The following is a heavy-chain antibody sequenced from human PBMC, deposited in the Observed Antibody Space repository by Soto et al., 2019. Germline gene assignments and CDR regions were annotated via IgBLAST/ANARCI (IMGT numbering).Heavy chain of an antibody. CDR2: ISYGVTT. CDR1: GDSISTTNKY. CDR3: ARDAIRGSAAMKTY. J-gene: IGHJ4*02. V-gene: IGHV4-30-4*01. Sequence: PSETLSLTCSVSGDSISTTNKYWNWIRQPPGKGLEWIGFISYGVTTFYNPSLKSRLTISVDTSKNQFSLILSSVSAADTAVYYCARDAIRGSAAMKTYWGRGTLVTVSS.